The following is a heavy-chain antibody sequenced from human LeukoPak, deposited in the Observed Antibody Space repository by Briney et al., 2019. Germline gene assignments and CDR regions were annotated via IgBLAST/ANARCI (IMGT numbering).Heavy chain of an antibody. Sequence: PSETLSLTXAVYGGSFSGYYWSWIRQPPGKGLEWIGEINHSGSTNYNPSLKSRVTISVDTSKNQFSLKLSSVTAADTAVYYCAKGLQLGWFDPWGQGTLVTVSS. D-gene: IGHD5-24*01. V-gene: IGHV4-34*01. CDR1: GGSFSGYY. CDR2: INHSGST. CDR3: AKGLQLGWFDP. J-gene: IGHJ5*02.